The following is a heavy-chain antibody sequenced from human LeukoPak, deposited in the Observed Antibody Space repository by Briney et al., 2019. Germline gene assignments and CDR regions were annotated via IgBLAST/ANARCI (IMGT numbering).Heavy chain of an antibody. D-gene: IGHD3-9*01. CDR2: IYSGGST. V-gene: IGHV3-53*01. J-gene: IGHJ4*02. CDR1: GFTVSSNY. CDR3: AGWGYDILTGYYRY. Sequence: AGGSLRLSCAASGFTVSSNYISWVRQAAGGWLGWVSVIYSGGSTYYADSVKGRFTISRDNSKNTLYLQMNSLRAEDTAVYYCAGWGYDILTGYYRYWGQGTLVTVSS.